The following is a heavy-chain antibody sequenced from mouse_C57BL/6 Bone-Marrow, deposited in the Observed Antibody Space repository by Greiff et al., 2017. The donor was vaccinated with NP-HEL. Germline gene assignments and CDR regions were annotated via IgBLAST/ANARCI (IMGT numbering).Heavy chain of an antibody. V-gene: IGHV5-4*01. CDR2: ICDGGRCT. J-gene: IGHJ3*01. Sequence: VESGGGLVKPGGSLKLSCAASGFTFSSYAMSWVRQTPEKRLEWVATICDGGRCTYYPANVKGRFTISRDNAKTNMYLQMSQLKAEDTDMYYCASLLLWFAYWGQGTLVTVTA. CDR3: ASLLLWFAY. CDR1: GFTFSSYA. D-gene: IGHD1-1*01.